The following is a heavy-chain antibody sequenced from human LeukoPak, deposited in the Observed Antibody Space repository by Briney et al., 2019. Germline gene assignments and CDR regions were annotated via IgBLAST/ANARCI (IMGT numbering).Heavy chain of an antibody. Sequence: GGSLRLSCAASGFTFSSYEMNWVRQAPGKGLEWASYISSSGSTIYYADSVKGRFTISRDNAKNSLYLQMNSLRAEDTAVYYCAELGITMIGGVWGKGTTVTISS. CDR1: GFTFSSYE. D-gene: IGHD3-10*02. V-gene: IGHV3-48*03. CDR2: ISSSGSTI. CDR3: AELGITMIGGV. J-gene: IGHJ6*04.